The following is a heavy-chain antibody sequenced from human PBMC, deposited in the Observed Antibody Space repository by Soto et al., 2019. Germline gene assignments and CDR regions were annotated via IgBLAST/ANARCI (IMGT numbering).Heavy chain of an antibody. D-gene: IGHD4-17*01. CDR2: IITLFGTA. J-gene: IGHJ4*02. V-gene: IGHV1-69*01. Sequence: VQLMQSGAEVKQPGSSVKVSCKASGGTFSSHSINWVRQAPGQGLEWMGGIITLFGTANYAQDFQGRVTITADQSTSTAYMELNSLRSDDTAVYYCAREVGYGDFSAALLDWGKGTLVTVS. CDR3: AREVGYGDFSAALLD. CDR1: GGTFSSHS.